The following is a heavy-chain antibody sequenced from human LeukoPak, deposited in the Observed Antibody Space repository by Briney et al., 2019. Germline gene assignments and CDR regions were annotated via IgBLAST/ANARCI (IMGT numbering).Heavy chain of an antibody. CDR1: GFTFSSYA. J-gene: IGHJ4*02. CDR2: ISSNGGST. V-gene: IGHV3-64*01. CDR3: ARVSSIAARGYFDY. Sequence: GGSLRLSCAASGFTFSSYAMHWVRQSRGKGLEYVSAISSNGGSTYYANSVKGRFTISRDNSKNTLYLQMGCLRAEDMAVYYCARVSSIAARGYFDYWGQGTLVTVSS. D-gene: IGHD6-6*01.